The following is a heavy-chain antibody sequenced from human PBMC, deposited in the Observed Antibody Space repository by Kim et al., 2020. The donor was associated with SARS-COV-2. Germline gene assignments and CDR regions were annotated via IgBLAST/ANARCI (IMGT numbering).Heavy chain of an antibody. CDR1: GFTVSSNY. CDR2: IYSGGST. CDR3: ARDVRSPRRRFFFGMDV. V-gene: IGHV3-53*01. J-gene: IGHJ6*02. D-gene: IGHD3-3*01. Sequence: GGSLRLSCAASGFTVSSNYMSWVRQAPGKGLEWVSVIYSGGSTYYADSVKGRFTISRDNSKNTLYLQMNSLRAEDTAVYYCARDVRSPRRRFFFGMDVWGQGTTVTVSS.